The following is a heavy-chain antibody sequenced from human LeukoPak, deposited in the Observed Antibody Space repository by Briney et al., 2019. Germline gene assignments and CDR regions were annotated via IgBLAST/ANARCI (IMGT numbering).Heavy chain of an antibody. V-gene: IGHV5-51*01. Sequence: GESLKISCKGSGYSITNYWIGWVRQMPGKGLEWMGIIYPGDSDTRYSPSFQGQVTISADKSINTAYLQWSSLKASDTAMYYCVRQATGLGATDYWGQGTLVTVSS. CDR2: IYPGDSDT. CDR3: VRQATGLGATDY. D-gene: IGHD1-26*01. J-gene: IGHJ4*02. CDR1: GYSITNYW.